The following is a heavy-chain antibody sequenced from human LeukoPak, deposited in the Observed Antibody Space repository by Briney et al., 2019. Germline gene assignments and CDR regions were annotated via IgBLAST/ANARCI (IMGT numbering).Heavy chain of an antibody. V-gene: IGHV3-74*01. CDR3: AKGSGSSRPYYFDY. J-gene: IGHJ4*02. CDR1: GFTFSSYW. D-gene: IGHD6-6*01. Sequence: PGGSLRLSCAASGFTFSSYWMHWVRQAPGKGLVWVSRINSDGSSTSYADSVKGRFTISRDNAKNTLYLQMNSLRAEDTAVYYCAKGSGSSRPYYFDYWGQGTLVTVSS. CDR2: INSDGSST.